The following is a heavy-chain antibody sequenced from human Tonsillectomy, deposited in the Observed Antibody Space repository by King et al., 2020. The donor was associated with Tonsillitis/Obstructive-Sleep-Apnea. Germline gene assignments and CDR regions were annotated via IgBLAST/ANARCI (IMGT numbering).Heavy chain of an antibody. Sequence: VQLVESGGGLVQPGRSLRLSCTASGFTFGDYAMSWVRQAPGKGLEWVGFIRSKAYGGTTVYAASVKGRFTISRDDSKSIAYQQMNSLKTEDTAVYYCTREDNVVAAAGNDYWGQGTLVTVSS. CDR2: IRSKAYGGTT. V-gene: IGHV3-49*04. J-gene: IGHJ4*02. CDR3: TREDNVVAAAGNDY. D-gene: IGHD6-13*01. CDR1: GFTFGDYA.